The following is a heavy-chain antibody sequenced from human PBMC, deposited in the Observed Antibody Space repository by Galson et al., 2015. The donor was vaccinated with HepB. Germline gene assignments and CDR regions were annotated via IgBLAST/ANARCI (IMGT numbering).Heavy chain of an antibody. D-gene: IGHD6-19*01. V-gene: IGHV1-46*01. J-gene: IGHJ6*02. CDR3: ARSLYSSGWYSGYYYGMDV. CDR1: GYIFTSYY. CDR2: INPSGGST. Sequence: SVKVSCKASGYIFTSYYMHWVRQAPGQGLEWMGIINPSGGSTTYAQKFQGRVTMTRDTSTTTVYMELSNLRSEDTAVYYRARSLYSSGWYSGYYYGMDVWGQGTTVTVSS.